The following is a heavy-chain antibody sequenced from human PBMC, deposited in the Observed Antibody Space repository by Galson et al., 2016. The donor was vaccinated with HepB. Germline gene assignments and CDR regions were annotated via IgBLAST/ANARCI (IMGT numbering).Heavy chain of an antibody. J-gene: IGHJ6*02. CDR1: RGTFSSYA. CDR2: IIPMFGTA. Sequence: SVKVSCKASRGTFSSYAISWARQAPGQGLEWMGGIIPMFGTAKYAQRFQGRVTITADESTSTAYMELRSLRSEDTAVYYCARDGVNYDILMDVWGQGTTVTVSS. CDR3: ARDGVNYDILMDV. V-gene: IGHV1-69*13. D-gene: IGHD3-9*01.